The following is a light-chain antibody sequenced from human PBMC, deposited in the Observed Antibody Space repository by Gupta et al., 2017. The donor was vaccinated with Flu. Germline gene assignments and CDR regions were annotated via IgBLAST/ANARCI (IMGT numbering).Light chain of an antibody. CDR2: AAS. Sequence: DIQMTQSPSSLSASVGDRVTSTCRASQSISSYLNWYQQKPGKAPKLLIYAASSLKSGVPSRFSGSGSGTDFTLTISRLQPEDFATYYCQQSDSTPYTFGQWTKLEIK. V-gene: IGKV1-39*01. CDR3: QQSDSTPYT. J-gene: IGKJ2*01. CDR1: QSISSY.